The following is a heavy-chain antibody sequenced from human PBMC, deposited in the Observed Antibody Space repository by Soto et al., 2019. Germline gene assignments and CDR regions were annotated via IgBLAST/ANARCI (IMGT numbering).Heavy chain of an antibody. CDR1: VFTFSTYS. V-gene: IGHV3-48*02. Sequence: GGSLRLSCAASVFTFSTYSISWVRQAPGKGLEWISYISDNSSVIYYADAVKGRFTISRDNAKNLLYLQMNSLRDEDTAVYYCARDRDAYCSKGICSGPYFDYWGQGTLVTVSS. CDR3: ARDRDAYCSKGICSGPYFDY. J-gene: IGHJ4*02. D-gene: IGHD2-8*01. CDR2: ISDNSSVI.